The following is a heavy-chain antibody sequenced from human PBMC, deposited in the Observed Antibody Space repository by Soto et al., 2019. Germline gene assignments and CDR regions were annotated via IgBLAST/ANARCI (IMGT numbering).Heavy chain of an antibody. D-gene: IGHD6-13*01. Sequence: SQTLSLTCAISGDSVSSNSAAWNWIRQSPSRGLEWLGRTYYRSKWYNDYAVSVKSRITINPDTSKNQFSLQLNSVTPEDTAVYYCGRLIAAAGTGCYYDIDVWGKGTAINVAS. CDR1: GDSVSSNSAA. V-gene: IGHV6-1*01. J-gene: IGHJ6*03. CDR2: TYYRSKWYN. CDR3: GRLIAAAGTGCYYDIDV.